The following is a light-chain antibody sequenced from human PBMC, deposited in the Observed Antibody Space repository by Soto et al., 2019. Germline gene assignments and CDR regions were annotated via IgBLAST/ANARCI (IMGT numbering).Light chain of an antibody. CDR1: QSVSSN. V-gene: IGKV3-15*01. CDR3: QQFSSYPLT. Sequence: EIVMTQSPGTLSVSPGEGATLSCRASQSVSSNLAWYQLKPGQAPRLVIYGASTRATGIPARFSGSGSGTAFTLTISSLQSEDFAVYYCQQFSSYPLTFGGGTKVEIK. J-gene: IGKJ4*01. CDR2: GAS.